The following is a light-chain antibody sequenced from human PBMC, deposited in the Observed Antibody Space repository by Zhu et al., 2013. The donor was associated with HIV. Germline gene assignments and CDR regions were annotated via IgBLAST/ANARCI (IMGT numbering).Light chain of an antibody. CDR3: QQSFSTPYT. Sequence: EIVLTQSPATLSLSPGDTATLSCRASQFVGSSTFLAWYQQKRGQAPRLLIYDASSRATGIPDRFRGSGSGTDFTLTISSLQPEDFATYHCQQSFSTPYTFAQGTKLEI. CDR2: DAS. V-gene: IGKV3D-20*02. CDR1: QFVGSSTF. J-gene: IGKJ2*01.